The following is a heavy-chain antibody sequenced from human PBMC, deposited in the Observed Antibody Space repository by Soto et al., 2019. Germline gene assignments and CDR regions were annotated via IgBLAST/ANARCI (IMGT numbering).Heavy chain of an antibody. J-gene: IGHJ4*02. CDR1: GFTFSRYA. CDR2: ISGSGGST. V-gene: IGHV3-23*01. Sequence: EVQLLESGGGLVQPGGSLRLSCAASGFTFSRYAMTWVREAPGKGLEYVSGISGSGGSTYYADSVKGRFTISRDNSKSTLYLQVNSLRAEDTAVYYSASSNVILTGIDYWGQGTLVPVSS. CDR3: ASSNVILTGIDY. D-gene: IGHD3-9*01.